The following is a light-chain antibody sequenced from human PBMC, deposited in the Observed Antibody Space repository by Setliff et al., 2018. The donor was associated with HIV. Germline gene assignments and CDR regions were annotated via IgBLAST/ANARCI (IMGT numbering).Light chain of an antibody. V-gene: IGLV3-21*04. CDR2: YDS. Sequence: SYELTQPPSVSVAPGKTASITCGGNNIGSESVPWYQLKPGQAPVLVIYYDSDRPSGIPDRFSGSKSENTATLTISRVEAGEEADYYCQVWRRSSDHPYVFGTGTKVTVL. CDR3: QVWRRSSDHPYV. J-gene: IGLJ1*01. CDR1: NIGSES.